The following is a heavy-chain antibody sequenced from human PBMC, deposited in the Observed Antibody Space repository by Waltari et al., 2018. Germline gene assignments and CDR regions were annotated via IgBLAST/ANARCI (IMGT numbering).Heavy chain of an antibody. CDR1: GFTVSSNY. CDR2: IYSGGST. V-gene: IGHV3-66*02. J-gene: IGHJ5*02. Sequence: EVQLVESGGGLVQPGGSLRLSCVASGFTVSSNYMSWVRQAPGKGLEWVSVIYSGGSTYYADSVKGRFTISRDNSKNTLYLQMNSLRAEDTAVYYCARAVWWFGDRENWFDPWGQGTLVTVSS. CDR3: ARAVWWFGDRENWFDP. D-gene: IGHD3-10*01.